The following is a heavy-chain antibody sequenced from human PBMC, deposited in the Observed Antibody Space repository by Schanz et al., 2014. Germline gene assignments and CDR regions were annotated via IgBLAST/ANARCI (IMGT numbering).Heavy chain of an antibody. D-gene: IGHD6-19*01. CDR1: GDTFSKYN. CDR2: IMPLRGIG. Sequence: QVQLVQSGPEVKKPGSSVKVSCQAFGDTFSKYNIMWVRQVPGQGLEWLGRIMPLRGIGNNAWKFQDRLTITADKSMNITYMELSRLGTEDTAVYYCTRLRRADPNGFDVWGQGTTVTVS. V-gene: IGHV1-69*02. CDR3: TRLRRADPNGFDV. J-gene: IGHJ6*02.